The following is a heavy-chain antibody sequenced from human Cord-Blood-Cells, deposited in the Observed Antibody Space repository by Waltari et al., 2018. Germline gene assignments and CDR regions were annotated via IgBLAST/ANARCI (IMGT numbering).Heavy chain of an antibody. J-gene: IGHJ5*02. Sequence: QVQLQQWGAGLLKPSETLSLTCAVYGGSFSGYYWSWIRQPPGKGLEWIGEINHSGSTNYTPSLNSRVTISVDTSKNHFSLKLSSVTAADTAVYYCAGSGYSSSWYDTWGQGTLVTVSS. CDR3: AGSGYSSSWYDT. CDR1: GGSFSGYY. D-gene: IGHD6-13*01. CDR2: INHSGST. V-gene: IGHV4-34*01.